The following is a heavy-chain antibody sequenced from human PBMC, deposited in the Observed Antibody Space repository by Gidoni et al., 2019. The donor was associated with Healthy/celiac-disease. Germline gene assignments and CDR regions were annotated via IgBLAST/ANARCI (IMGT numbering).Heavy chain of an antibody. V-gene: IGHV3-74*01. CDR3: AREGYCSGGSCYYYYYGMDV. CDR2: INRDGSST. J-gene: IGHJ6*02. D-gene: IGHD2-15*01. CDR1: GFTFSSYW. Sequence: EVQLVESGGGLVQPGGSLRLSCAASGFTFSSYWMHWVRQAPGKGLVWVSRINRDGSSTSYADSVEGRFTISRDNAKNRLYLQMNSLRAEDTAVYYCAREGYCSGGSCYYYYYGMDVWGQGTTVTVS.